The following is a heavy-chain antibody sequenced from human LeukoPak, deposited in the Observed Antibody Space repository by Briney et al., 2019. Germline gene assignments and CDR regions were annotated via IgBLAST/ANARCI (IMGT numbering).Heavy chain of an antibody. Sequence: GASVKVSCKASGYTFTDYALHWVRQAPGQSLEWMGWIITGRGETRYSQEFQRRITFTRDTSASTVYMDLSDLRSEDTAVYYCARGGKQWRGGNYFDSWGQGTLVAVSS. D-gene: IGHD6-19*01. CDR2: IITGRGET. CDR3: ARGGKQWRGGNYFDS. J-gene: IGHJ4*02. CDR1: GYTFTDYA. V-gene: IGHV1-3*03.